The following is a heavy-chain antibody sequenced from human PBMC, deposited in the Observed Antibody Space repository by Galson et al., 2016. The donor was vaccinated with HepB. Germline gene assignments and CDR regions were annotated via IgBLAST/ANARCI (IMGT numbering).Heavy chain of an antibody. D-gene: IGHD3-3*01. Sequence: SLRLSCAASGFTFSNYWMDWARQTPERGLEWVANINQDGSEKHSVDSVKGRFTISRDNARNSLYLQMNSLRAEDTAVYYCARGVGFYTWGQGTRVTVSS. V-gene: IGHV3-7*03. J-gene: IGHJ4*02. CDR2: INQDGSEK. CDR3: ARGVGFYT. CDR1: GFTFSNYW.